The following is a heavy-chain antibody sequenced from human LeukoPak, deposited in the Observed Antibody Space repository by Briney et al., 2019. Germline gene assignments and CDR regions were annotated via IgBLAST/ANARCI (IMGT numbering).Heavy chain of an antibody. J-gene: IGHJ4*02. Sequence: GGSLRLSCAASGFTFRRYWMTWVRQAPGKGLEWVAVISYDGSNKYYADSVKGRFTISRDNSKNTLYLQMNSLRAEDTAVYYCAKEEWFGELLPSSYWGQGTLVTVSS. CDR2: ISYDGSNK. CDR1: GFTFRRYW. V-gene: IGHV3-30*18. CDR3: AKEEWFGELLPSSY. D-gene: IGHD3-10*01.